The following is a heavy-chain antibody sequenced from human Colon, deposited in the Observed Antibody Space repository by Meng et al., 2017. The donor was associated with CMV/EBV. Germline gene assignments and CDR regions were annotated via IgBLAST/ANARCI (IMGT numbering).Heavy chain of an antibody. V-gene: IGHV3-21*01. J-gene: IGHJ4*02. CDR1: GFTFSSYS. D-gene: IGHD5-24*01. CDR2: LSSSSSYI. Sequence: GESLKISCAASGFTFSSYSMNWVRQAPGQGLEWVSSLSSSSSYIYYADSVKGRFTISRDNAKNALYLQMNSLRAEDTAVYYCAREGGVATIKSAHDYWGQGTLVTVSS. CDR3: AREGGVATIKSAHDY.